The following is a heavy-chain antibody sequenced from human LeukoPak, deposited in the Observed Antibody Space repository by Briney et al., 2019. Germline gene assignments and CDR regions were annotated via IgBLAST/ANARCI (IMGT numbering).Heavy chain of an antibody. Sequence: ASVKVSCKASGYTFTGYYMHWVRQAPGQGLEWIGWINPNGGETIYAQKLQGSVTMTRDTSITTAYMELSRLRSDDTAVYYCARDLRRGNYPAPFDFWGQGTLVTVSS. J-gene: IGHJ4*02. CDR1: GYTFTGYY. V-gene: IGHV1-2*02. CDR3: ARDLRRGNYPAPFDF. D-gene: IGHD5-24*01. CDR2: INPNGGET.